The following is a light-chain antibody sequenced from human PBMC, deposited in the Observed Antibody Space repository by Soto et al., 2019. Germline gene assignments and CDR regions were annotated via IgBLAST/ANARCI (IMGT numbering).Light chain of an antibody. V-gene: IGLV2-23*01. J-gene: IGLJ2*01. Sequence: QSALAQPASVSGSPGQSITISCTGTSSDVGGYNLVSWFQQHPCKAPKLMIYEGSKLHSGVSTRFSGYKSGNTASLTISGLQAEDEADYYCCSYADSTTHVIFGGGTKLTVL. CDR3: CSYADSTTHVI. CDR1: SSDVGGYNL. CDR2: EGS.